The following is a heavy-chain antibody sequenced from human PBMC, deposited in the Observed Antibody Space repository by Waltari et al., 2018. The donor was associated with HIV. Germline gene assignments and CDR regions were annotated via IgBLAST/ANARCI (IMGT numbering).Heavy chain of an antibody. D-gene: IGHD3-22*01. J-gene: IGHJ5*02. CDR3: ARDTYYYDSSGHPINWFDP. V-gene: IGHV4-4*07. CDR1: GGSISSYS. CDR2: IYTSGST. Sequence: QVQLQESGPGLVKPSETLSLTCTVSGGSISSYSWSWIRQPAGQGLEWIGRIYTSGSTNYNPSLKSRVTMSVDTSKNQFSLKLSSVTAADTAVYYCARDTYYYDSSGHPINWFDPWGQGTLVTVSS.